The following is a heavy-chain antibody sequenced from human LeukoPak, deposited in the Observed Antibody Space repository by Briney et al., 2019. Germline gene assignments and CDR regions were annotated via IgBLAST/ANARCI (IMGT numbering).Heavy chain of an antibody. Sequence: GGSLRLSCAASGFTFDDYGMSWVRQAPGKGLEWVSGINWNGGSTGYADSVKGRFTISRDNSKNTLYLQMNSLRAEDTAVYYCARVGDSSGLHFDYWGQGTLVTVSS. CDR3: ARVGDSSGLHFDY. D-gene: IGHD6-19*01. J-gene: IGHJ4*02. CDR2: INWNGGST. V-gene: IGHV3-20*04. CDR1: GFTFDDYG.